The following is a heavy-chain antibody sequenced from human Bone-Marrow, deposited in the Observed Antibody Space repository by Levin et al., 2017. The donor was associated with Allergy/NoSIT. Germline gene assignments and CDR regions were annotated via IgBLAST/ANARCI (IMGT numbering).Heavy chain of an antibody. V-gene: IGHV3-30*04. D-gene: IGHD1-26*01. CDR2: ISYDGSNK. CDR3: STYSGSPGAFDY. J-gene: IGHJ4*02. CDR1: GFTFSSYA. Sequence: GGSLRLSCAASGFTFSSYAMHWVRQAPGKGLEWVAVISYDGSNKYYADSVKGRFTISRDNSKNTLYLQMNSLRAEDTAVYYCSTYSGSPGAFDYWGQGTLVTVSS.